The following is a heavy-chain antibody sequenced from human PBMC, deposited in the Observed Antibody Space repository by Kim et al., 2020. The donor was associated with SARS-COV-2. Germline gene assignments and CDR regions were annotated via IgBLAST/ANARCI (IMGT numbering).Heavy chain of an antibody. CDR3: ARDHNVRSAVQLTGTLGY. J-gene: IGHJ4*02. D-gene: IGHD1-20*01. Sequence: GGSLRLSCATSGFTFSSYGMDWVRQAPGKGLEWVAYISRSSDFIYYADSVKGRFTISRDNAENSLHLQMNSLRVEDTAIYYCARDHNVRSAVQLTGTLGYWGQGTLVTVSS. CDR1: GFTFSSYG. CDR2: ISRSSDFI. V-gene: IGHV3-48*01.